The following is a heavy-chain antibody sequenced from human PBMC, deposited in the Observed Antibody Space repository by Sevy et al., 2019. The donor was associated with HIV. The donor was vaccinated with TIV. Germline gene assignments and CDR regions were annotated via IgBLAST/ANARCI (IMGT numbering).Heavy chain of an antibody. Sequence: GGSLRLSCAASGFTFSSYAMSWVRQAPGKGLEWVSAISGSGGSTYYADSVKGRFTISRDNSKNTLYLQMNSLRAENTAVYYCAKEITIFGVVINGMDVWGQGTTVTVSS. CDR2: ISGSGGST. CDR3: AKEITIFGVVINGMDV. J-gene: IGHJ6*02. D-gene: IGHD3-3*01. CDR1: GFTFSSYA. V-gene: IGHV3-23*01.